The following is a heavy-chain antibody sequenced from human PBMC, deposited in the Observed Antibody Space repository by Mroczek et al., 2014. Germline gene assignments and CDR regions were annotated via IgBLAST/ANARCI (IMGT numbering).Heavy chain of an antibody. Sequence: SGAEVKKPGASVKVSCKASGYTFTGYYMHWVRQAPGQGLEWMGWINPNSGGTNYAQKFQGRVTMTRDTSISTAYMELSRLRSDDTAVYYCGRMPAAIGAFDIVGPRGQWSPSL. D-gene: IGHD2-2*02. J-gene: IGHJ3*02. V-gene: IGHV1-2*02. CDR2: INPNSGGT. CDR3: GRMPAAIGAFDI. CDR1: GYTFTGYY.